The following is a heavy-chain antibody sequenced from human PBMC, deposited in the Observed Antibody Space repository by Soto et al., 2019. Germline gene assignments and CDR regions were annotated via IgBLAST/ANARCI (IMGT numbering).Heavy chain of an antibody. V-gene: IGHV4-59*01. D-gene: IGHD3-22*01. CDR1: VVSISSYY. CDR2: IYYSGST. J-gene: IGHJ4*02. CDR3: ARYRNYYDSSGYLDY. Sequence: PSETLSLTCTGSVVSISSYYWSWIRQPPGKGLEWIGYIYYSGSTNYNPPLKSRVTISVDTSKNQFSLKLSSVTAADTAVYYCARYRNYYDSSGYLDYWAQGTLVTVSS.